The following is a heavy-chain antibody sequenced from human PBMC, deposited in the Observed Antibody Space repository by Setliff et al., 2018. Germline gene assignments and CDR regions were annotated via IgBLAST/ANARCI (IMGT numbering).Heavy chain of an antibody. CDR3: ARGGGSVLPNYYYFNYMDV. J-gene: IGHJ6*03. V-gene: IGHV4-34*01. Sequence: SETLSLTCAVYGVAFSGYYWSWIRQPHGKGLEWIGEINHSGSTNYNQSLKSRVTLSVDTSKNQFSLQLTSVTAADTAIYYCARGGGSVLPNYYYFNYMDVWGKGTTVTVSS. CDR2: INHSGST. CDR1: GVAFSGYY. D-gene: IGHD2-15*01.